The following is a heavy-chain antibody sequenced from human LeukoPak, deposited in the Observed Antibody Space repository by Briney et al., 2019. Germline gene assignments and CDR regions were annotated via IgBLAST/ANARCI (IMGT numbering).Heavy chain of an antibody. CDR2: TYYRSKWYN. Sequence: SQTLSLTCAISGDSVSSNSAAWNWIRQSPSRGLEWLGRTYYRSKWYNDYAVSVKSRITINPDASKNQFSLQLNSVTLEDTAVYYCARDIVSSSGWYVDFDYWGQGTLVTVSS. D-gene: IGHD6-19*01. CDR3: ARDIVSSSGWYVDFDY. CDR1: GDSVSSNSAA. V-gene: IGHV6-1*01. J-gene: IGHJ4*02.